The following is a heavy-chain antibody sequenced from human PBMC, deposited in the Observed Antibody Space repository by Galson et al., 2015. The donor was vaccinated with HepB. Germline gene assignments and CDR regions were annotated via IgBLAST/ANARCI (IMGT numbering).Heavy chain of an antibody. CDR2: ISRSSIVI. CDR1: GFTFSDYR. CDR3: TRDFAEMATDY. Sequence: SLRLSCAVSGFTFSDYRMNWVRQAPGKGLEWISYISRSSIVIYYADFVKGRFTISRDNAKNLLYLQMNSLTGEDTAVYYCTRDFAEMATDYWGQGTMVTVSS. J-gene: IGHJ4*02. V-gene: IGHV3-48*01. D-gene: IGHD5-24*01.